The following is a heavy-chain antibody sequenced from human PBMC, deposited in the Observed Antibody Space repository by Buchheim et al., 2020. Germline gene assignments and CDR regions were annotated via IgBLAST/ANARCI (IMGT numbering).Heavy chain of an antibody. Sequence: EVQLVESGGGLVQPGGSLRLSCAASGFTFSDHWMHWVRQTPGKGLVWVSRISSDGSSTKYADSVKGRFTISRDNAKNRLFLQMNSLRAEDTAVYYCAREERQLVVCDYWGQGT. CDR1: GFTFSDHW. CDR2: ISSDGSST. CDR3: AREERQLVVCDY. V-gene: IGHV3-74*01. D-gene: IGHD6-6*01. J-gene: IGHJ4*02.